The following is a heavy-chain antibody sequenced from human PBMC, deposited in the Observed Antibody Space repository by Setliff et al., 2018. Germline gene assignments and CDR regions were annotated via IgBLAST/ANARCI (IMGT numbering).Heavy chain of an antibody. V-gene: IGHV3-7*03. J-gene: IGHJ4*02. CDR3: ARGRGESRRNYFDQ. CDR2: IKQDGSEK. CDR1: GFTFSNYW. Sequence: PGGSLRLSCSASGFTFSNYWMSWVRQAPGKGLEWVANIKQDGSEKFYVDSVKGRFTISRDNTKNSIYLQMNNLRAEDTAVYSCARGRGESRRNYFDQWGQGNLVTVSS.